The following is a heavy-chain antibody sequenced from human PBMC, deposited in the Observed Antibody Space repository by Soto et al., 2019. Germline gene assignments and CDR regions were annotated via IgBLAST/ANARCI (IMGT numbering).Heavy chain of an antibody. CDR2: IYYSGST. CDR3: AREWGDTTVGLGPNAIDC. CDR1: GGSIRSGGSY. D-gene: IGHD1-1*01. Sequence: QVQLQESGPGLVKPSQTLSLTCTVSGGSIRSGGSYWSWIRQHPGKGLDWIGYIYYSGSTYYNPSLKGRITLSVDTSKNQFSPNLSSVTAADTAVYHCAREWGDTTVGLGPNAIDCWGPGTLVTVSS. J-gene: IGHJ4*02. V-gene: IGHV4-31*03.